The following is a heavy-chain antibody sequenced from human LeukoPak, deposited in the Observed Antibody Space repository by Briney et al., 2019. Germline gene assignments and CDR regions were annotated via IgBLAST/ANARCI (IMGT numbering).Heavy chain of an antibody. CDR1: GYSISSGYY. CDR2: FYHSGST. V-gene: IGHV4-38-2*02. J-gene: IGHJ6*04. D-gene: IGHD3-10*02. CDR3: ARGLFGGFLDV. Sequence: SETLSLTCTVSGYSISSGYYWGWIRQPPGKGLEWIGSFYHSGSTYYNPSLKSRVTISVDTSKNQFSLKLSSVTAADTAVYYCARGLFGGFLDVWGKGTTVTVSS.